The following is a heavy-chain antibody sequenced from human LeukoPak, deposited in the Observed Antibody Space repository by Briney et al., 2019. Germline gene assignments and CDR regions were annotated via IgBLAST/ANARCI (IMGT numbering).Heavy chain of an antibody. CDR3: ARERYYYDSSGYYSPGWYFDY. CDR1: GGSISSGSYY. D-gene: IGHD3-22*01. Sequence: SETLSLTCTVSGGSISSGSYYWSWIRQPAGKGLEWIGRIYTSGSTNYNPSLKSRVTISVDTSKNQFSLKLSSVTAADTAVYYCARERYYYDSSGYYSPGWYFDYWGQGTLVTVSS. J-gene: IGHJ4*02. CDR2: IYTSGST. V-gene: IGHV4-61*02.